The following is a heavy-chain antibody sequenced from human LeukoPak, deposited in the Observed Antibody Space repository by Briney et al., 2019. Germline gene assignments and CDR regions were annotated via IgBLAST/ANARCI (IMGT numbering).Heavy chain of an antibody. CDR3: ARGRGAGGERNWFHP. CDR2: INHSGGT. D-gene: IGHD1-1*01. V-gene: IGHV4-34*01. J-gene: IGHJ5*02. Sequence: SETLSLTCAVYGGSFSGYYWSWIRQPPGKGLEWIGEINHSGGTNYNPSLKSRVTISVDTSKNQFSLKLSSVTAADTAVYYCARGRGAGGERNWFHPWGQGTLVTVSS. CDR1: GGSFSGYY.